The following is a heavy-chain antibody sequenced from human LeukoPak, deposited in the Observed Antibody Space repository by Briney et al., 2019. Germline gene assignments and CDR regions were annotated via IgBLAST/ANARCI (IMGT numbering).Heavy chain of an antibody. CDR3: ARVIAARRAGYYGMDV. J-gene: IGHJ6*02. V-gene: IGHV4-59*01. Sequence: LETLSLTCTVSGGSISSYYWSWIRQPPGKGLEWIGYIYYSGSTNYNPSLKSRVTISVDTSKNQFSLKLSSVTAADTAVYYCARVIAARRAGYYGMDVWGQGTTVTVSS. CDR2: IYYSGST. CDR1: GGSISSYY. D-gene: IGHD6-13*01.